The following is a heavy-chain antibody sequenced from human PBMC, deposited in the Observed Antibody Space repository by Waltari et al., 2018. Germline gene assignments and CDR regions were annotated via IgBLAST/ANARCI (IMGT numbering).Heavy chain of an antibody. CDR1: GFTAWANF. J-gene: IGHJ4*02. CDR3: ARADSSGWYGFDY. D-gene: IGHD6-19*01. V-gene: IGHV3-66*01. Sequence: EVQLVESGGALVQPGGSLRLACAVSGFTAWANFVTWVRQVPGKGLEWLSVIYAGGTTFYADSVKDRFIVSRDNPKNTVYLQMNTLRPDDTAIYYCARADSSGWYGFDYWGQGTLVTVSS. CDR2: IYAGGTT.